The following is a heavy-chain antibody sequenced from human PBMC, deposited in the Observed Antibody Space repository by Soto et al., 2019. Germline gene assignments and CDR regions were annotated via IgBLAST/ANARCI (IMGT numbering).Heavy chain of an antibody. D-gene: IGHD4-17*01. CDR1: GFTFSAYA. CDR2: ISPDGEKT. J-gene: IGHJ6*02. Sequence: GGSLRLSCSASGFTFSAYAMHWVRQAPGKGLEYVSSISPDGEKTFHADSVKDRFTVSRNNSRNILYLQMNSLRDDDTAAYYCAREKVLRRWYGMDVWGQGTTVTVSS. V-gene: IGHV3-64*04. CDR3: AREKVLRRWYGMDV.